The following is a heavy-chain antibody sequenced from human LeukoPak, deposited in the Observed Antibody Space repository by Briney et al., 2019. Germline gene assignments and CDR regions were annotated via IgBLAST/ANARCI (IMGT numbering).Heavy chain of an antibody. CDR1: GFTFSSYA. J-gene: IGHJ4*02. CDR2: IWLGGSDK. CDR3: AKRGETSSWKYIDS. D-gene: IGHD3-10*01. V-gene: IGHV3-30*02. Sequence: GGSLRLSCAASGFTFSSYAVHWVRQAPGKGLEWVAIIWLGGSDKYYADSVKGRFTISRDNPKNTLYLQMNSLRPEDTAVYYCAKRGETSSWKYIDSWGQGTLVTVPS.